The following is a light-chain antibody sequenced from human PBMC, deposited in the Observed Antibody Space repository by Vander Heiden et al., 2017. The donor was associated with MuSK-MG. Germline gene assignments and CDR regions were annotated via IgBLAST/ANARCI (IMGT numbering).Light chain of an antibody. V-gene: IGLV6-57*01. CDR3: QSYDSSNVV. CDR1: SGSIASNY. Sequence: NFMLTQPHSVSESPGKTVTISCTRSSGSIASNYVQWYQQRPGSSPTTVIYEDKQRHSGVPDRFSGSIDSSSNSASLSISGLKTEDEADYYCQSYDSSNVVFGGGTKLTVL. J-gene: IGLJ2*01. CDR2: EDK.